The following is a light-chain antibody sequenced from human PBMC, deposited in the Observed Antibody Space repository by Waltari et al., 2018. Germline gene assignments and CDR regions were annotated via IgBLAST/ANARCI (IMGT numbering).Light chain of an antibody. CDR1: SSDAGGYNY. CDR3: SSYTSSSTVV. Sequence: QSALTQPASVSGSPGQSITISCTGTSSDAGGYNYVSWYQHHPGKAPKRMIYDVSKRPSGVSNRFSGSKSGNTASLTISGLQAEDEADYYCSSYTSSSTVVFGGGTKLTVL. V-gene: IGLV2-14*03. CDR2: DVS. J-gene: IGLJ2*01.